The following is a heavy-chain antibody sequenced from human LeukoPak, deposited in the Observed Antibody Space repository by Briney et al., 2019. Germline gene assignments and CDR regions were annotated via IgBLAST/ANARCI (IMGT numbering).Heavy chain of an antibody. J-gene: IGHJ4*02. V-gene: IGHV3-23*01. CDR2: ISGSGGST. D-gene: IGHD3-22*01. Sequence: RGSLRLSCAVSGFTFSNYDMNWVRQAPEKGLEWVSTISGSGGSTYYADSVKGRFTISRDNSKNTLYLQLNSLRAEDTAVYYCANPARGYDSSGYYDYWGQGTLVTVSS. CDR1: GFTFSNYD. CDR3: ANPARGYDSSGYYDY.